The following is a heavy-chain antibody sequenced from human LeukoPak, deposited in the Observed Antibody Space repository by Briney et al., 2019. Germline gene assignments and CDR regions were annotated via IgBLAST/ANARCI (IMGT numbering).Heavy chain of an antibody. D-gene: IGHD5-18*01. Sequence: SSETLSLTCTVSGGSISSYYWSWIRQPPGKGLEWIGYIYYSGSINYNPSLKSRVTISVDTSKNQFSLKLSSVTAADTAVYYCAGSWIQLWLLDYWGQGTLVTVSS. V-gene: IGHV4-59*01. CDR2: IYYSGSI. CDR1: GGSISSYY. CDR3: AGSWIQLWLLDY. J-gene: IGHJ4*02.